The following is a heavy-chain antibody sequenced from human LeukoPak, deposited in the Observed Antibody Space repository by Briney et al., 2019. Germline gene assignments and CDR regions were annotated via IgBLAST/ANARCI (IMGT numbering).Heavy chain of an antibody. CDR3: ATYDILTGYHNYFDC. CDR1: GYTLTELS. D-gene: IGHD3-9*01. V-gene: IGHV1-24*01. CDR2: FDPEDGET. Sequence: ASVKVSCKVSGYTLTELSMHWVRQAPGKGLEWMGGFDPEDGETIYAQKFQGRVTMTEDTSTDTAYMELSSLRSEDTAVYYCATYDILTGYHNYFDCWGQGTLVTVSS. J-gene: IGHJ4*02.